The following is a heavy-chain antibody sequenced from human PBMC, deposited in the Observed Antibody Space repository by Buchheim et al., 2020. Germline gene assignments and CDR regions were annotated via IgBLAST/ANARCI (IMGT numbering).Heavy chain of an antibody. CDR1: GGSISSYY. CDR3: ARGIGDYYESSGFWRGAFDF. D-gene: IGHD3-22*01. J-gene: IGHJ3*01. V-gene: IGHV4-59*08. Sequence: QVQLQESGPGLVKPSETLSLTCTVSGGSISSYYWSWIRQPPGKGLEWIGYIYYSGSTNYNPSLKSRVTISVDTSKNQFSLKLSSVTAADTAVYYCARGIGDYYESSGFWRGAFDFWGQGT. CDR2: IYYSGST.